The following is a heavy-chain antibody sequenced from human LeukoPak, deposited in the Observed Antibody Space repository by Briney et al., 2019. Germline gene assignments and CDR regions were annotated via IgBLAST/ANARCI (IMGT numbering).Heavy chain of an antibody. D-gene: IGHD3-9*01. CDR1: GFNFGDYY. V-gene: IGHV3-66*01. Sequence: GGSLRLSCVASGFNFGDYYMNWIRQSPGKGLEWVSALYSGDTTYYANSVKGRSTISRDNSKNMLYLQMNSLRAEDTAVYYCARRLLTGYYEFWGQGTLVTVSS. CDR2: LYSGDTT. J-gene: IGHJ4*02. CDR3: ARRLLTGYYEF.